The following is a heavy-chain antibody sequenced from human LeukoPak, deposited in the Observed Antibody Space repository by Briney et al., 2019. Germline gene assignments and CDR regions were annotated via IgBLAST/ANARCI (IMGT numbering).Heavy chain of an antibody. CDR2: IYPGDGGT. CDR3: ARQRDCSGESCYLFFNDAFDM. V-gene: IGHV5-51*01. Sequence: GASLKISCKGSGSNFPSYWIGWVRQMPGKGLEGMGLIYPGDGGTRYSPSFQGQVTISGDKSISTAYLQWSSLKASDTAMYYCARQRDCSGESCYLFFNDAFDMWGQGTMVTVSS. J-gene: IGHJ3*02. CDR1: GSNFPSYW. D-gene: IGHD2-15*01.